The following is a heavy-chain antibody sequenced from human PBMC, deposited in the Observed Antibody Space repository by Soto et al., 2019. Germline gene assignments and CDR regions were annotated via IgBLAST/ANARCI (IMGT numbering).Heavy chain of an antibody. CDR1: GFTFSTYA. Sequence: GGSLRLSCATSGFTFSTYAMNWVRQAPGKGLEWVSTINGVDGSTYYADSVMGRFTISGDNSKNTLYLQMNSLRSEDTAVYYCARGGDYDYIRAWGGARYYYYYYMDVWGKGTTVTVSS. CDR2: INGVDGST. J-gene: IGHJ6*03. CDR3: ARGGDYDYIRAWGGARYYYYYYMDV. V-gene: IGHV3-23*01. D-gene: IGHD3-16*01.